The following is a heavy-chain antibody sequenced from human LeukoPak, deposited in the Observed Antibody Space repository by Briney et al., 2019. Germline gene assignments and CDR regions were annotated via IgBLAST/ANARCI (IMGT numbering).Heavy chain of an antibody. J-gene: IGHJ4*02. CDR3: AHRRGGYNWNHGDFDY. V-gene: IGHV2-5*02. Sequence: ESGPTLVSPTQTLTLTCTFSGFSLTTSRVGVGWIRQPPGKAPEWLALIYWDNDKRYSPSLKTRLTITKDTSKNLVVFIMTDMDPVDTATYFCAHRRGGYNWNHGDFDYWGQGTLVTVSS. CDR2: IYWDNDK. D-gene: IGHD1-14*01. CDR1: GFSLTTSRVG.